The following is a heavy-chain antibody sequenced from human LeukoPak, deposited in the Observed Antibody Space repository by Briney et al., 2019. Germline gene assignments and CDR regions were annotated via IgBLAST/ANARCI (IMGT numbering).Heavy chain of an antibody. V-gene: IGHV4-4*07. CDR1: GGSISSYY. J-gene: IGHJ6*02. CDR3: ARGRGYGLYYYYYGMDV. CDR2: IYTSGST. D-gene: IGHD5-18*01. Sequence: SETLSLTCTVSGGSISSYYWSWVRQPGGRGLERIGRIYTSGSTNYNPSLKSRVTMSVDTSKNQFSLKLSSVTAADTAVYYCARGRGYGLYYYYYGMDVWGQGTTVTVSS.